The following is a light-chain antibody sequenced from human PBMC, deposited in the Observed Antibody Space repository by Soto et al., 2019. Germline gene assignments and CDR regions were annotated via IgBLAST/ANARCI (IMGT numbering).Light chain of an antibody. Sequence: IQMTQSPSAMSASVGDRVTITCRASQGISSYLAWYQQKPGKAPKLLIYAASTLQSGVPSRFSGSGSGTDFTLTISCLQSEDFATYYCHQYYSYPRTFGQGTKVEIK. J-gene: IGKJ1*01. CDR1: QGISSY. CDR2: AAS. V-gene: IGKV1-8*01. CDR3: HQYYSYPRT.